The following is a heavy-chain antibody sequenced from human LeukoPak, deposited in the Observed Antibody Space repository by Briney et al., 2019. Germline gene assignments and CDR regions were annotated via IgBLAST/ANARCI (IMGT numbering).Heavy chain of an antibody. V-gene: IGHV4-59*01. Sequence: SETLSLTCTVSGGXLSSYYWSWIRQPPGKGLEWIGYIYYSGSTNYNPSPKSRVTISVDTSKNQFSLKLSSVTAADTAVYYCARATYYYDSSGWYYFDYWGQGTLVTVSS. J-gene: IGHJ4*02. CDR3: ARATYYYDSSGWYYFDY. CDR1: GGXLSSYY. CDR2: IYYSGST. D-gene: IGHD3-22*01.